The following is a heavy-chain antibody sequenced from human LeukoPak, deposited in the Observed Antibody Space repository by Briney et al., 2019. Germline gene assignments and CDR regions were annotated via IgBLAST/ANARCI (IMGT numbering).Heavy chain of an antibody. CDR3: ASAPDRNWFDY. V-gene: IGHV4-39*07. J-gene: IGHJ4*02. CDR1: GGSISSSSHY. Sequence: SETLSLTCTVSGGSISSSSHYWGWIRQPPGKGLEWIGNIYYSGSTYYNPSLKSRVTISVDTSKNQFSLKLSSVTAADTAVYYCASAPDRNWFDYWGQGTLVTVSS. D-gene: IGHD1-1*01. CDR2: IYYSGST.